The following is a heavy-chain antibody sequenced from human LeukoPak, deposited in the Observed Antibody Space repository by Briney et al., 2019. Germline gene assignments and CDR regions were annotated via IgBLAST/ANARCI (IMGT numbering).Heavy chain of an antibody. D-gene: IGHD6-13*01. CDR1: GFTFSRYA. CDR2: ISYDGSNK. CDR3: ARSGYSSSWYYFDY. V-gene: IGHV3-30-3*01. J-gene: IGHJ4*02. Sequence: GGSLRLSCAASGFTFSRYAMHWVRQAPGKGLEWVAVISYDGSNKYYADSVKGRFTISRDNSKNTLYLQMNSLRAEDTAVYYCARSGYSSSWYYFDYWGQGTLVTVPS.